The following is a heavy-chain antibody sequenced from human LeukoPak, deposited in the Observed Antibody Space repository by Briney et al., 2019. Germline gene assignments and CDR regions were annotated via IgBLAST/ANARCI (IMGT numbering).Heavy chain of an antibody. D-gene: IGHD5-24*01. V-gene: IGHV1-46*01. CDR2: INPSGGST. Sequence: ASVTVSCTASGYTFTSYYMHWVRQAPGQGLEWMGIINPSGGSTSYAQKFQGRVTMTRDTSTSTVYMELSSLRSEDTAVYYCARAPPSDGPDYWGQGTLVTVSS. J-gene: IGHJ4*02. CDR3: ARAPPSDGPDY. CDR1: GYTFTSYY.